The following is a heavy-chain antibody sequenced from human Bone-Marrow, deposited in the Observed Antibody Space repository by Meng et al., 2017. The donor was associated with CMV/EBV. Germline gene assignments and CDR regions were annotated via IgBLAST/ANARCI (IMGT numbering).Heavy chain of an antibody. J-gene: IGHJ4*02. V-gene: IGHV3-30*04. CDR1: GFTFSSYA. D-gene: IGHD6-6*01. CDR3: ARVTLVGDSSSSLGGFDY. Sequence: GESLKISCAASGFTFSSYAMHWVRQAPGKGLEWVAVISYDGSNKYYADSVKGRFTISRDNSKNTLYLQMNSLRAEDTAVYYCARVTLVGDSSSSLGGFDYWGQGTRVTGSS. CDR2: ISYDGSNK.